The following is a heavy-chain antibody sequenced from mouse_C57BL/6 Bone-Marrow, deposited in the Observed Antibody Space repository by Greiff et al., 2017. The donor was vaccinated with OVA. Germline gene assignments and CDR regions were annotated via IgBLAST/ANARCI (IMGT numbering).Heavy chain of an antibody. J-gene: IGHJ3*01. CDR2: INPNNGGT. CDR1: GYTFTDYY. Sequence: VQLQQSGPELVKPGASVKISCKASGYTFTDYYMNWVKQSHGKSLEWIGDINPNNGGTSYNQKFKGKATLTVDKSSSTAYMELRSLTSEDSAVYYCARTGGSAWFAYWGQGTLVTVSA. V-gene: IGHV1-26*01. CDR3: ARTGGSAWFAY.